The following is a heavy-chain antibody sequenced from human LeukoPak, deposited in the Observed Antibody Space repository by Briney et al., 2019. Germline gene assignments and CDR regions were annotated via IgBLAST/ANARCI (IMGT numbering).Heavy chain of an antibody. CDR1: GGSISSYY. V-gene: IGHV4-4*07. J-gene: IGHJ4*02. CDR3: ARTQFLYFFDY. CDR2: IYTSGST. Sequence: SETLSLTCTVSGGSISSYYWSWVRQPPGKGLEWIGRIYTSGSTNYNPSLKSRVTMSVDTSKSQFSLKGSSVTAADTAVYYCARTQFLYFFDYWSQGTLVTVSS. D-gene: IGHD2/OR15-2a*01.